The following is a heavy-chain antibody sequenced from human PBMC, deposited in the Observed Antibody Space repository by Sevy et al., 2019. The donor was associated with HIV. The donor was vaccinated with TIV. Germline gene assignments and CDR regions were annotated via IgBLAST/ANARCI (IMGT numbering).Heavy chain of an antibody. J-gene: IGHJ6*02. Sequence: ETLSLICAVSGGSTNNYYWSWIRQSAGKGLEWIGRMYSSGSSNYNPSLKSRVTMSVDTSKNQVSLNLKSVTAADTAVYYCARDMSKGRGVDVWGQGTTVTVSS. D-gene: IGHD3-16*01. V-gene: IGHV4-4*07. CDR2: MYSSGSS. CDR1: GGSTNNYY. CDR3: ARDMSKGRGVDV.